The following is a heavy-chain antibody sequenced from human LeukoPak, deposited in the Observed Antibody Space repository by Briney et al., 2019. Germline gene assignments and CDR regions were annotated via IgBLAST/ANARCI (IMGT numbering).Heavy chain of an antibody. Sequence: SETLSLTCAVYGGSFSGYYWSWIRQPPGKGLEWIGEINHSGSTNYNPSLKSRVTISVDTSKNQFSLKLSSVTAADTAVYYCARHLYYGSGSRYYFDYWGQGTLVTVSS. CDR2: INHSGST. D-gene: IGHD3-10*01. CDR3: ARHLYYGSGSRYYFDY. J-gene: IGHJ4*02. V-gene: IGHV4-34*01. CDR1: GGSFSGYY.